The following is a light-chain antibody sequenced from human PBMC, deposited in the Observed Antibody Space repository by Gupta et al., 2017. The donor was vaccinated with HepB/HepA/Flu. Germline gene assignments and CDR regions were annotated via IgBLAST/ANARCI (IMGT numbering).Light chain of an antibody. V-gene: IGLV2-14*03. CDR2: DVH. CDR1: NSDIGGYDF. CDR3: SSYTSSSTWV. J-gene: IGLJ3*02. Sequence: SALTQPASVSGSPGQSLTISCTGTNSDIGGYDFVSWYQQQDPDRAPKLIIYDVHKRPSWVSDRFSGSKSGNTASLTISGLLAEDEGDYYCSSYTSSSTWVFGGGTKMTVL.